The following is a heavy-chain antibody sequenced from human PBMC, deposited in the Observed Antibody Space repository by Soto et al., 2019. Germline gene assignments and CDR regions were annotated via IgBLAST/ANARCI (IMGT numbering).Heavy chain of an antibody. V-gene: IGHV5-51*01. CDR3: ARPDSNGWYDY. J-gene: IGHJ4*02. D-gene: IGHD6-19*01. CDR1: GYTFTNHW. Sequence: VESLKISCKGSGYTFTNHWISCFLQMPVKGLEWMGIVNPSDSDTRYSPSFQGQVTISADKSISHAYLQWSSLKASDTAIYYCARPDSNGWYDYWGQGSLVTVSS. CDR2: VNPSDSDT.